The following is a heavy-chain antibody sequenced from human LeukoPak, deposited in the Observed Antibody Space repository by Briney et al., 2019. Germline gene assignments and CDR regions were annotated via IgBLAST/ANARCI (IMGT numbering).Heavy chain of an antibody. CDR3: ARGRNWNYESHFDY. CDR1: GGSISSSSYY. Sequence: SETLSLTCTVSGGSISSSSYYWGWIRQPPGKGLEWIGSIYYSGSTYYNPSLKSRVTISVDTSKNQFSLKLSSVTAADTAVYYCARGRNWNYESHFDYWGQGTLVTVSS. J-gene: IGHJ4*02. CDR2: IYYSGST. D-gene: IGHD1-7*01. V-gene: IGHV4-39*07.